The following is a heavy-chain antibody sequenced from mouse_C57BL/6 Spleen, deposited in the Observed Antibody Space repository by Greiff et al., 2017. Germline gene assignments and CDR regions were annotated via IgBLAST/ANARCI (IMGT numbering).Heavy chain of an antibody. CDR3: AREDLYYGSSGGYFDV. J-gene: IGHJ1*03. Sequence: QVQLQQPGAELVKPGASVKLSCKASGYTFTSYWMHWVKQRPGRGLEWIGRIDPNSGGTKYNEKFKSKATLTVDKPSSTAYMQLSSLTSEDSAVYDYAREDLYYGSSGGYFDVWGTGTTVTVSS. D-gene: IGHD1-1*01. CDR2: IDPNSGGT. CDR1: GYTFTSYW. V-gene: IGHV1-72*01.